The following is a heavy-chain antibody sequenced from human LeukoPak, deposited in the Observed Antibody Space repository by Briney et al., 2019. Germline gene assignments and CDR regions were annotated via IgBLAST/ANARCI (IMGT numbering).Heavy chain of an antibody. CDR3: ARDGGVVVITNYFDY. Sequence: GASVKVSCKASGYTFTSYAMNWVRQAPGQGLEWMGWINTNTGNPTYAQGFTGRFVLSLDTSVSTAYLQISSLKAEDTAVYYRARDGGVVVITNYFDYWGQGTLVTVYS. V-gene: IGHV7-4-1*02. CDR2: INTNTGNP. J-gene: IGHJ4*02. D-gene: IGHD3-22*01. CDR1: GYTFTSYA.